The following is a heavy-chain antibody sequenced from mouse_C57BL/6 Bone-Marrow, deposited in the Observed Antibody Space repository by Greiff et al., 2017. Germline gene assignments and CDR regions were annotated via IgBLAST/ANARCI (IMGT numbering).Heavy chain of an antibody. J-gene: IGHJ1*03. CDR1: GFTFSNYW. CDR2: IRLKSDNYAT. CDR3: TGRPGSWYFDV. V-gene: IGHV6-3*01. Sequence: EVKLEESGGGLVQPGASMKLSCVASGFTFSNYWMNWVRQSPEKGLEWVAQIRLKSDNYATHYAESVKGRFTISRDDSKSSVYLQMNNLRAEDTGSYYCTGRPGSWYFDVWGTGTTVTVSS. D-gene: IGHD3-2*02.